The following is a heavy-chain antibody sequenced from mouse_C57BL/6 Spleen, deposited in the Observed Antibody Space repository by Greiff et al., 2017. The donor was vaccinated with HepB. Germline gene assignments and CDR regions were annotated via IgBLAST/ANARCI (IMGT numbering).Heavy chain of an antibody. CDR2: IYPRSGNT. CDR3: ARSLHYDGYQAWFAY. CDR1: GYTFTSYG. V-gene: IGHV1-81*01. J-gene: IGHJ3*01. D-gene: IGHD2-3*01. Sequence: QVQLKESGAELARPGASVKLSCKASGYTFTSYGISWVKQRTGQGLEWIGEIYPRSGNTYYNEKFKGKATLTADKSSSTAYMELRSLTSEDSAVYFCARSLHYDGYQAWFAYWGQGTLVTVS.